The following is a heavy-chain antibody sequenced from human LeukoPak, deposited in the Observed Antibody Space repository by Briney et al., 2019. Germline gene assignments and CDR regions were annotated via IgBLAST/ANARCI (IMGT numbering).Heavy chain of an antibody. J-gene: IGHJ4*02. CDR1: GYSISSGYY. Sequence: SETLSLTCAVSGYSISSGYYWGWIRQPPGKGLQWIGRISHSGTTNYNPSLKGRVTISIDTSKNQFSLKLSSVTAADTAVYYCARYDSGSYFDNWGQGTLVTVSS. CDR3: ARYDSGSYFDN. V-gene: IGHV4-38-2*01. D-gene: IGHD3-10*01. CDR2: ISHSGTT.